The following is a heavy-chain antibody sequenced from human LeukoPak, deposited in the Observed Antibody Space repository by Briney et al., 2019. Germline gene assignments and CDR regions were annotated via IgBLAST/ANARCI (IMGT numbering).Heavy chain of an antibody. CDR2: ISYDGSNK. V-gene: IGHV3-30-3*01. CDR3: ARDRGKWELNFDY. D-gene: IGHD1-26*01. CDR1: GFTFSSYA. Sequence: PGGSLRLSCAASGFTFSSYAMHWVRQAPGKGLEWGAVISYDGSNKYYADSVKGRFTISRDNSKNTLYLQMNSLRAEDTAVYYCARDRGKWELNFDYWGQGTLVTVSS. J-gene: IGHJ4*02.